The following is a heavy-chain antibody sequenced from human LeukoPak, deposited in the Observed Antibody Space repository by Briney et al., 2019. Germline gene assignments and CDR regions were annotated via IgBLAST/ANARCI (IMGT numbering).Heavy chain of an antibody. CDR2: ISSRGSTI. CDR3: ARATAGYPDY. J-gene: IGHJ4*02. D-gene: IGHD5-12*01. CDR1: GFTFSSYE. Sequence: GGSLRLSCAASGFTFSSYEMKWVRQAPGKGLEWVSYISSRGSTIYYADSVKGRFTISRDNAKNSLYLQMNSLRAEDTAVYYCARATAGYPDYWGQGTLVTVSS. V-gene: IGHV3-48*03.